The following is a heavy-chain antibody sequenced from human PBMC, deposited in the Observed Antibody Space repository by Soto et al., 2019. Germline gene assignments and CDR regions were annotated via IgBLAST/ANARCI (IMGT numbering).Heavy chain of an antibody. CDR3: ARDYYGSGSPNRPLDV. CDR1: GFTFSDYY. Sequence: PGGSLRLSCAASGFTFSDYYMSWIRQAPGKGLEWFSYISSSGSTIYYADSVKGRFTISRDNAKNSLYLQMNSLRAEDTAVFYCARDYYGSGSPNRPLDVWGKGATLTISS. D-gene: IGHD3-10*01. J-gene: IGHJ6*04. CDR2: ISSSGSTI. V-gene: IGHV3-11*04.